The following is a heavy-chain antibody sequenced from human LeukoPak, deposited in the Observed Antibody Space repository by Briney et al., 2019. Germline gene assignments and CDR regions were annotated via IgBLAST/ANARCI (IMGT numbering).Heavy chain of an antibody. D-gene: IGHD1-26*01. CDR3: ARDSGSYYDWFDP. CDR1: GYTFTGYY. V-gene: IGHV1-2*02. Sequence: ASVKVSCKASGYTFTGYYMHWVRQAPGQGLEWMGWINPNSGGTNYAQRFQGRVTMTRDTSISTAYMELSRVGSDDTAVYYCARDSGSYYDWFDPWGQGTLVTVSS. CDR2: INPNSGGT. J-gene: IGHJ5*02.